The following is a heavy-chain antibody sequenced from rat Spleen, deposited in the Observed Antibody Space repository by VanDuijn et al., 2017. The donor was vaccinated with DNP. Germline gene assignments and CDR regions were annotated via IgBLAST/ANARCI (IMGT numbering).Heavy chain of an antibody. J-gene: IGHJ2*01. CDR3: ARNDYSGGGFDY. Sequence: EVQLVESGGGLVQPGRSLKLSCAASGFTFSNYDMAWVRQAPTKGLEWVAYLSYDGGSTYYGDSVKGRFTISRDNAKSTLYLQMNSLRSEDMATYYCARNDYSGGGFDYWGQGVMVTVSS. V-gene: IGHV5-22*01. CDR2: LSYDGGST. CDR1: GFTFSNYD. D-gene: IGHD1-1*01.